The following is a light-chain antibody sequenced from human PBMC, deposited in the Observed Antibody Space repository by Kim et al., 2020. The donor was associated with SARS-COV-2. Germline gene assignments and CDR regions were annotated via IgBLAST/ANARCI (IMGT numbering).Light chain of an antibody. J-gene: IGKJ4*01. V-gene: IGKV1-27*01. CDR2: GAS. Sequence: ASVGDRVTLTGRASQDITYYLAWYQQKPAKVPQLLIYGASTLQSGVPSRFSGSGSGTEFTLTINSLQPEDVATYYCQKYNSAPLTFGGGTKVDIK. CDR3: QKYNSAPLT. CDR1: QDITYY.